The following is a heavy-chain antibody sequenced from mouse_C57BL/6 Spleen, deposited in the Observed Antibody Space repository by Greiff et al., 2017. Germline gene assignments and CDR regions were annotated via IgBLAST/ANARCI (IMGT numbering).Heavy chain of an antibody. D-gene: IGHD2-3*01. J-gene: IGHJ3*01. V-gene: IGHV3-6*01. Sequence: EVHLVESGPGLVKPSQSLSLTCSVTGYSITSGYYWNWIRQFPGNKLEWMGYISYDGSNNYNPSLKNRISITRDTSKNQFFLKLNSVTTEDTATYYCAREEDGYYVWFAYWGQGTLVTVSA. CDR3: AREEDGYYVWFAY. CDR2: ISYDGSN. CDR1: GYSITSGYY.